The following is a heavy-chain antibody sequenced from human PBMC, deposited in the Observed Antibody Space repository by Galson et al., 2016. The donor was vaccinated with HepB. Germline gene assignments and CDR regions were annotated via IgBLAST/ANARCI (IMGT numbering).Heavy chain of an antibody. Sequence: SLRLSCAASGFTFSDHYMSWIRQAPGKGLEWVSHISGSTTYTNYADSMKGRFTISRDNAKNLLYLQMNSLRAEDTAVYYCARGGAPITIFGVVMLNLFDPWGQGTLVTVSS. CDR3: ARGGAPITIFGVVMLNLFDP. V-gene: IGHV3-11*06. D-gene: IGHD3-3*01. CDR1: GFTFSDHY. CDR2: ISGSTTYT. J-gene: IGHJ5*02.